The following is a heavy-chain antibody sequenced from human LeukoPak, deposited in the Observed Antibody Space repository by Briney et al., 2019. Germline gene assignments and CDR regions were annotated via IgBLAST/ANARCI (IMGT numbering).Heavy chain of an antibody. J-gene: IGHJ6*03. D-gene: IGHD3-10*01. CDR1: GYTFTSYG. Sequence: ASVKVSCKASGYTFTSYGISWVRQAPGQGLEWMGWISAYNGNTNYAQKLQGRVTMTTDTSTSTAYMELRSLRSDDTAVYYCARPRTKGSGNYYPDYYYYMDVWGKGTTVTVSS. V-gene: IGHV1-18*01. CDR2: ISAYNGNT. CDR3: ARPRTKGSGNYYPDYYYYMDV.